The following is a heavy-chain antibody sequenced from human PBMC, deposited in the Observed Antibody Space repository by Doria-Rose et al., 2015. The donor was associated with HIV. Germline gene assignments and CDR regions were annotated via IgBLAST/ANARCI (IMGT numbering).Heavy chain of an antibody. D-gene: IGHD1-26*01. Sequence: QAPLQESGPGLVEPSESLSLTCTVSGGPISSYYWSWVRQPPGNGLAWLGCFYYSGSTNYNPSLKSRVTISMDTSKNQFSLMLTSVTAADTAMYYCARFRGGGAWELLEGWFDPWGQGTLVTVSS. CDR3: ARFRGGGAWELLEGWFDP. J-gene: IGHJ5*02. CDR1: GGPISSYY. CDR2: FYYSGST. V-gene: IGHV4-59*01.